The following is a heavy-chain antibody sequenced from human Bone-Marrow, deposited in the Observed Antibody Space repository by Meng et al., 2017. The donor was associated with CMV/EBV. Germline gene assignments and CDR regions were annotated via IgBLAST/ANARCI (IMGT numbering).Heavy chain of an antibody. J-gene: IGHJ4*02. V-gene: IGHV5-51*01. CDR1: GYSFTSYW. CDR2: IYPGDSDT. D-gene: IGHD3-22*01. Sequence: GESLKISCKGSGYSFTSYWIGWVRQMPGKGLEWMGIIYPGDSDTRYSPSFQGQVTISADKSISTAYLQWSSLKASDTAMYYCARLGSSGSRGSADYFDYWGQGTLVTVSS. CDR3: ARLGSSGSRGSADYFDY.